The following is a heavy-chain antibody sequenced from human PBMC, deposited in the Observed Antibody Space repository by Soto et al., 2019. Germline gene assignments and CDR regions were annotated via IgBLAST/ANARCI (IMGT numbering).Heavy chain of an antibody. CDR3: ARRAAYSSSYFFDY. CDR2: VDWDDDK. J-gene: IGHJ4*02. CDR1: GFSLRTSGMC. Sequence: SGPTLVNPTQTLTLTCTFSGFSLRTSGMCASWIRQPPGKALEWLALVDWDDDKYYNTSLRTRLTISRDTSKNQVILTMTNMDPVDTATYYCARRAAYSSSYFFDYWGQGSLVTVSS. V-gene: IGHV2-70*01. D-gene: IGHD6-6*01.